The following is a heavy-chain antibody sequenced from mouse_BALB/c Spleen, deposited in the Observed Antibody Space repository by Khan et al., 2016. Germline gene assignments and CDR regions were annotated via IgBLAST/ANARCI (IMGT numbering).Heavy chain of an antibody. V-gene: IGHV5-6-3*01. CDR3: ARENYRYYFDY. CDR2: INSNGGST. CDR1: GFTFSTYG. J-gene: IGHJ2*01. D-gene: IGHD2-14*01. Sequence: EVELVESGGGLVQPGGSLKLSCAASGFTFSTYGMSWVRQTPDKRLELVATINSNGGSTYYPDSVKGRFIISRDNAKNTLYLQMSSLKSEDTAMYNCARENYRYYFDYWGQGTTLTVSS.